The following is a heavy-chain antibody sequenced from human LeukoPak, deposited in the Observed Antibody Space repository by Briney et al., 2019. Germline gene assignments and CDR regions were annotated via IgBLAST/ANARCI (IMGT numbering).Heavy chain of an antibody. CDR2: IYYSGST. Sequence: SETLSLTCTVSNDSISAYYWSWIRQPPGKGLEWIGYIYYSGSTNYNPSLKSRVTISVDTSKNQFSLKLSSVTAADTAVYYCARGATSLSYFDSRGQGTLVTVSS. CDR3: ARGATSLSYFDS. V-gene: IGHV4-59*01. J-gene: IGHJ4*02. D-gene: IGHD2/OR15-2a*01. CDR1: NDSISAYY.